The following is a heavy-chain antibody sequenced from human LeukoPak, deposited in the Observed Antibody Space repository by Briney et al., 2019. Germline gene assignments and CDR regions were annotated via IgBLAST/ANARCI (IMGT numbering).Heavy chain of an antibody. V-gene: IGHV3-23*01. CDR1: GFTLRSYA. Sequence: PGGSLRFSCTVSGFTLRSYAMSWVRQAPGKGLEWVSSISDSGGSTNYADSVKGRVTISRDNSKDTLYLQLNSLRAEDSAVYYCVTWNYVEYWGQGTLVTVSS. CDR2: ISDSGGST. D-gene: IGHD1-7*01. J-gene: IGHJ4*02. CDR3: VTWNYVEY.